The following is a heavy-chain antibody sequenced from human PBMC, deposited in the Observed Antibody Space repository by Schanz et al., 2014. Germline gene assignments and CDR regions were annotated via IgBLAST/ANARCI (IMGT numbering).Heavy chain of an antibody. CDR3: ARIGGSVFDY. Sequence: VQLVESGGGWVQPGGSLRLSCTASGFIFSDYYMAWIRQAPGKGPEYVSYISSGGTTTYHSDSVKGRFTISRDSAENSLYLQMNSLRAEDTAVYYCARIGGSVFDYWAQGTLVTVSS. V-gene: IGHV3-11*01. CDR1: GFIFSDYY. CDR2: ISSGGTTT. J-gene: IGHJ4*02. D-gene: IGHD3-10*01.